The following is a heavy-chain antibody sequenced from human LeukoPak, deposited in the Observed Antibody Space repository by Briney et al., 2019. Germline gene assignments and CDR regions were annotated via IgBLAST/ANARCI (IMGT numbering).Heavy chain of an antibody. D-gene: IGHD3-3*01. V-gene: IGHV3-21*01. CDR2: ISSSSSYI. CDR3: ARAPNYYDFWSGPSTDCYMDV. CDR1: GFTFSSYS. J-gene: IGHJ6*03. Sequence: GGSLRLSCAASGFTFSSYSMNWVRQAPGKGLEWVSSISSSSSYIYYAHSVKGRFTISRDNAKNSLYLQMNSLRAEDTAVYYCARAPNYYDFWSGPSTDCYMDVWGKGTTVTVSS.